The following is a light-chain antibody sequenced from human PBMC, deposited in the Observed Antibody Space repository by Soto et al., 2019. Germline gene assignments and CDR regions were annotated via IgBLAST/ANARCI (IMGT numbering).Light chain of an antibody. CDR3: QQSYSTPLT. CDR2: VGS. Sequence: DIRMTQSPSSLSASVGDRVTITCRASQSISTYLNWYQQIPGKPPKLLIYVGSRLQSGVPSTFSGSASGTDFTLTISSLQPGDFATYYCQQSYSTPLTFGLGTKVDIK. V-gene: IGKV1-39*01. CDR1: QSISTY. J-gene: IGKJ1*01.